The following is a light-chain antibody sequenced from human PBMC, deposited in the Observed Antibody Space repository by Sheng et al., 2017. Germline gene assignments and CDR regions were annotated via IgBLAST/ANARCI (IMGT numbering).Light chain of an antibody. J-gene: IGKJ5*01. CDR1: HGISAW. CDR3: QQATGFNSVT. Sequence: DIQMTQSPSSVSASVGDRVTITCRASHGISAWLAWYQQKPGKAPSPPDLWCLQFAKVGSHQGSAAVHLGQMSLSLSAACSLKYFATYYCQQATGFNSVTFGQGTRLE. CDR2: CL. V-gene: IGKV1-12*02.